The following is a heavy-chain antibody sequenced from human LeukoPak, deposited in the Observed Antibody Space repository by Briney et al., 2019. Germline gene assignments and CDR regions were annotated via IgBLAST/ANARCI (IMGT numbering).Heavy chain of an antibody. D-gene: IGHD2-8*01. V-gene: IGHV1-46*01. CDR2: INPSSGGT. Sequence: ASVKVSCKASGYTFTRHYMNWVRQAPGQGLEWMGKINPSSGGTGYAQKFQGRVTMTRDTSTSTVYMELTSLRSADTAVYYCARDGLYCTNGVCSSDIWGQGTMVTVSS. J-gene: IGHJ3*02. CDR3: ARDGLYCTNGVCSSDI. CDR1: GYTFTRHY.